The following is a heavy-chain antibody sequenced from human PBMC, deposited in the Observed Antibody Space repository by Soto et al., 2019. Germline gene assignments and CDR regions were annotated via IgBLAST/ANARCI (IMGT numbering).Heavy chain of an antibody. Sequence: EVQLLESGGGLIQPGGSLRLSCGASGFTFSNYSMTWVRQAPGTGLEWVSTISGRGDRAFYADPVKGRFTISRDNSKNTLYLQMNSLSAEDTAMYYCAKEMIASTLADFFDYWGQGILVTVSS. J-gene: IGHJ4*02. D-gene: IGHD2-21*01. CDR2: ISGRGDRA. V-gene: IGHV3-23*01. CDR1: GFTFSNYS. CDR3: AKEMIASTLADFFDY.